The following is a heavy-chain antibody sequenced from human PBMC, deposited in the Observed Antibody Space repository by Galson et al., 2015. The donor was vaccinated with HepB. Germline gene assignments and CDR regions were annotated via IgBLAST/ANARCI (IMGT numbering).Heavy chain of an antibody. CDR1: GFTFSYYA. CDR3: AKVFPEKTDGWYRQALYYFDS. V-gene: IGHV3-23*01. J-gene: IGHJ4*02. Sequence: SLRLSCAGSGFTFSYYAMSWVRQAPGKGLEWVSAITPSGDNTYSADSMKGRFTISRDNSQNTLFLQMNSLRADDTAIYFCAKVFPEKTDGWYRQALYYFDSWGQGTRVTVSS. CDR2: ITPSGDNT. D-gene: IGHD6-19*01.